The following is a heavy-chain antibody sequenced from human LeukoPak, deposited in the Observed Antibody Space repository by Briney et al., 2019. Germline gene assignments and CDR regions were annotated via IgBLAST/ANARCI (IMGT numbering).Heavy chain of an antibody. CDR1: GITVSKYW. Sequence: GGSLRLSCAVSGITVSKYWMHWVRQVPGKGLVWVSRIHSDGSTTNYADSVKGRFTITRDSAKNTLYLEMNSLRVEDTAVYYCTRDANHYGGMDVWGQGTTVTVSS. CDR3: TRDANHYGGMDV. V-gene: IGHV3-74*01. J-gene: IGHJ6*02. CDR2: IHSDGSTT.